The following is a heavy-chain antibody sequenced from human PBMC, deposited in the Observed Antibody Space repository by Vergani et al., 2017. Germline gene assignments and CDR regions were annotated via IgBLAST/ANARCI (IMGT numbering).Heavy chain of an antibody. CDR3: AVRPRINIVQGEILTKRTFVY. Sequence: QVHLQQWGTGLLKPSETLSLTCEVQGESFSGHYWSWIRQPPGKGLEWIGEINDNGYTKYNPLLESRVIVSADTAKNQLSLKLMSVTAADTAMYFCAVRPRINIVQGEILTKRTFVYWIPGTLVTDSS. J-gene: IGHJ4*02. D-gene: IGHD3-10*01. CDR2: INDNGYT. CDR1: GESFSGHY. V-gene: IGHV4-34*01.